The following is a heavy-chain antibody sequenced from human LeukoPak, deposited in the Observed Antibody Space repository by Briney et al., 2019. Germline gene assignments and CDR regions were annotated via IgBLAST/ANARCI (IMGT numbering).Heavy chain of an antibody. Sequence: GESLKISCKGSGYSFTSYWIGWVRQMPGKGLEWMGIIYPGDSDTRYSPSFQGQVTISADKSISTAYLQWTSLKTSDTAMYYCTRLRIGMVRGVILPRDNWFDPWGQGTLVTVSS. J-gene: IGHJ5*02. CDR3: TRLRIGMVRGVILPRDNWFDP. CDR1: GYSFTSYW. V-gene: IGHV5-51*01. CDR2: IYPGDSDT. D-gene: IGHD3-10*01.